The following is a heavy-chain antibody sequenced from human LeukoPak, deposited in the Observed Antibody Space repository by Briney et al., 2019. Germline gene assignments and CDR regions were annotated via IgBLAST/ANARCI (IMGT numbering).Heavy chain of an antibody. CDR3: AREGSYCVGGDCYSFDF. D-gene: IGHD2-21*02. CDR1: GYKFISHY. Sequence: ASVRVSCKASGYKFISHYLQWVRQAPGLGPEWMGWMHDGNGNTRNAEKFEGRVTMTRDTSTGTAYMDLSSLTSDDTAVYYCAREGSYCVGGDCYSFDFWGQGTLVTVSS. J-gene: IGHJ4*02. V-gene: IGHV1-2*02. CDR2: MHDGNGNT.